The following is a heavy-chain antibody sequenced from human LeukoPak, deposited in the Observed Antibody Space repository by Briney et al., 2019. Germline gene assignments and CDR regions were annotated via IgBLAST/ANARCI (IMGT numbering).Heavy chain of an antibody. V-gene: IGHV3-7*01. Sequence: PGGSLRLSCAASGFTFSSHWMSWVRQAPGKGLQWLANIKQDGSGKNYVDSVKGRFTISRDNAKNSLSLQMNSLSDEDTAVYDCERHSISLSVTRRGFVFDLWGQGTMVTVSS. D-gene: IGHD1-20*01. CDR2: IKQDGSGK. J-gene: IGHJ3*01. CDR1: GFTFSSHW. CDR3: ERHSISLSVTRRGFVFDL.